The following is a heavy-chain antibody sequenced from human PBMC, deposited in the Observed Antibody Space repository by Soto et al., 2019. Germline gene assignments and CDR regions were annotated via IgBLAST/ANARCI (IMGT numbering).Heavy chain of an antibody. V-gene: IGHV1-18*01. CDR3: ARDSISTSGWYLGSDY. CDR2: ISGYNGNT. D-gene: IGHD6-19*01. CDR1: GYSISTYG. Sequence: QVQLVQSKSEMKKPGASVRVSCKASGYSISTYGFAWVRQAPGQRLEWLGWISGYNGNTNDAQNLQGRLTMTIDTSTSTAYMELRSLRSDDTAVYFCARDSISTSGWYLGSDYWGQGTLVTVSS. J-gene: IGHJ4*02.